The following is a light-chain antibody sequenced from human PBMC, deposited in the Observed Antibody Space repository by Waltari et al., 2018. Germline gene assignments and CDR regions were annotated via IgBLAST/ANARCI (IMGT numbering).Light chain of an antibody. CDR3: SSYAVSNNLL. CDR2: EVN. V-gene: IGLV2-8*01. Sequence: QSALTQPPSASGSPGQSVTISCTGTSRDVGGYKYVSWYQQHPGKAPRLIIYEVNRRPSGVPDRVSGSKSGNTASLTVAGRQAEDEADYYCSSYAVSNNLLFGGGTKLTVL. J-gene: IGLJ2*01. CDR1: SRDVGGYKY.